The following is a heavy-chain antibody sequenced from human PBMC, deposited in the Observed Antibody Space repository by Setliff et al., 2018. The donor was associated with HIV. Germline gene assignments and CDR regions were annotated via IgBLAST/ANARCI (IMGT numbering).Heavy chain of an antibody. Sequence: PSETLSLTCTVSGASISSSSHHWAWIRQPPGKGLEYIGNIYYTGSTHHNPSLESRVATSVDTSKNQLSLKLSSMTAADTAMYYCARGREAVAGALHFDYWGQGPLVTAPQ. V-gene: IGHV4-39*01. CDR1: GASISSSSHH. D-gene: IGHD6-19*01. CDR2: IYYTGST. J-gene: IGHJ4*02. CDR3: ARGREAVAGALHFDY.